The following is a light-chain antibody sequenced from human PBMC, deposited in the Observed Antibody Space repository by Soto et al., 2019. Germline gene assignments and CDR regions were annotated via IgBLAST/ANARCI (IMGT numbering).Light chain of an antibody. V-gene: IGKV3-20*01. Sequence: EIVLTQSPGTLSLSPGERATLSCRASQSVSSSYLAWYQQKPGQAPRLLIYGASSRATGIPDRFSGSGSGTDFTLTISRLQPEDFAVYYCQQYRSSPPLPFGQGTRLEIK. CDR2: GAS. CDR1: QSVSSSY. J-gene: IGKJ5*01. CDR3: QQYRSSPPLP.